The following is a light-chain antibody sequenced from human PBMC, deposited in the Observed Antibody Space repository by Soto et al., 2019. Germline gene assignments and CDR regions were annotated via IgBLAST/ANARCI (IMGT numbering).Light chain of an antibody. CDR3: QQRSSWPPL. J-gene: IGKJ5*01. CDR2: GAS. V-gene: IGKV3-11*01. CDR1: QSIGSY. Sequence: EIVLTQSPATLSLYPGERATLSCRASQSIGSYLVWYQQKPGQAPRLLVHGASNRATGIPARFSGSGSGTDFTLTISSLEPEDFAVYYCQQRSSWPPLFGQGTRLEIK.